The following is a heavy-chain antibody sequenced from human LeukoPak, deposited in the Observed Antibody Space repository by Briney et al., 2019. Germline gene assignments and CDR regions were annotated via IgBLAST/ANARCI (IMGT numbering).Heavy chain of an antibody. CDR1: GFTFSSYA. V-gene: IGHV3-30-3*01. D-gene: IGHD6-13*01. CDR2: ISYDGSNK. CDR3: ARESSSWRYYYYGMDV. J-gene: IGHJ6*02. Sequence: GGSLRLSCAASGFTFSSYAMHWVRQAPGKGLEWVAVISYDGSNKYYADSVKGRFTISRDNSKNTLYLRMNSLRAEDTAVYYCARESSSWRYYYYGMDVWGQGTTVTVSS.